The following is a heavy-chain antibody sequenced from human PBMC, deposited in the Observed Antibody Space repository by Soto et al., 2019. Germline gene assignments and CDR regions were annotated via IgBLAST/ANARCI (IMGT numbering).Heavy chain of an antibody. CDR2: INHSGST. CDR1: GGSFSGYY. CDR3: ASARAYYGMDV. V-gene: IGHV4-34*01. J-gene: IGHJ6*02. Sequence: SETLSLTCAVYGGSFSGYYWSWIRQPPGKGLEWIGEINHSGSTNYNPSLKSRVTISVDTSKNQFSLKLSSVTAADTAVYYCASARAYYGMDVWGQGTTVTVSS.